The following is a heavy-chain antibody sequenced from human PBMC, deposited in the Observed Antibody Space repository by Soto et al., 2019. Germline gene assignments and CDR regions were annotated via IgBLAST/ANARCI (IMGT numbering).Heavy chain of an antibody. D-gene: IGHD3-10*01. CDR3: ARRVIGSSRAFDI. CDR1: GFAFSSHP. V-gene: IGHV3-23*01. J-gene: IGHJ3*02. CDR2: ISDGGDLT. Sequence: PGGSLRLSXAASGFAFSSHPMSWVRQAPEKGLEWVAGISDGGDLTYNADSVRGRFTISRDNSRNTLYLQMNSLRAEDTAVYYCARRVIGSSRAFDIWGQGTMVTVSS.